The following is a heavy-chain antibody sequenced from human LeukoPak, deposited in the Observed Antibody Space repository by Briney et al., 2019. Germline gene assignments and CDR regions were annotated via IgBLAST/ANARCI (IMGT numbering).Heavy chain of an antibody. CDR2: ISSASTYI. D-gene: IGHD3-22*01. J-gene: IGHJ1*01. V-gene: IGHV3-21*01. CDR3: VMGYYDDSSGYSPFGYFQH. CDR1: GFTFSSYS. Sequence: GGSLRLSCAASGFTFSSYSMNWVRQAPGKGLEWVSSISSASTYIYYADSVKGRFTISRDNSKNTLYLQMNSVRAEDTAVYFCVMGYYDDSSGYSPFGYFQHWGQGTLVTVSS.